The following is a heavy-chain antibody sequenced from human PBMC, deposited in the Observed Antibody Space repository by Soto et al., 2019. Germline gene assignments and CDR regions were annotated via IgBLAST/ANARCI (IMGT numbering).Heavy chain of an antibody. CDR3: ARDFSGSYYEYYYGMDV. J-gene: IGHJ6*02. D-gene: IGHD1-26*01. CDR2: IYYSGST. CDR1: GGSVSSGSYY. Sequence: SETLSLTCTVSGGSVSSGSYYWSWIRQPPGKGLEWIGYIYYSGSTNYNPSLKSRVTISVDTSKNQFSLKLSSVTAADTAVYYCARDFSGSYYEYYYGMDVWGQGXTVTVSS. V-gene: IGHV4-61*01.